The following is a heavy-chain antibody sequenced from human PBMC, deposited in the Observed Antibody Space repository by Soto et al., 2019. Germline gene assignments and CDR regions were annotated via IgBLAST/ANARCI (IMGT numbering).Heavy chain of an antibody. CDR1: GFTFSSYA. J-gene: IGHJ6*01. V-gene: IGHV3-30-3*01. D-gene: IGHD3-10*01. Sequence: QVQLVESGGGVVQPGRSLRLSCAASGFTFSSYAMHWVRQAPGKGLEWVAVISYDGSNKYYADSVKGRFTISRDNSKNTLYLQMNSLRAEDTAVYYCARVRLLWVGELFPPWGMDVW. CDR3: ARVRLLWVGELFPPWGMDV. CDR2: ISYDGSNK.